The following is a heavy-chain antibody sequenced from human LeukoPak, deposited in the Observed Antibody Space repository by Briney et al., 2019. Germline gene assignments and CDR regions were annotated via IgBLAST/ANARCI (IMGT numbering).Heavy chain of an antibody. CDR2: ISYDGSNK. J-gene: IGHJ4*02. D-gene: IGHD3-22*01. Sequence: GGSLRLSCAASGFTFSSYWMSWVRQAPGKGLEWVAVISYDGSNKYYADSVKGRFTISRDNSKDTLYLQMNSLRAEDTAVYYCAKARGYYDSSGYSPFDYWGQGTLVTVSS. V-gene: IGHV3-30*18. CDR3: AKARGYYDSSGYSPFDY. CDR1: GFTFSSYW.